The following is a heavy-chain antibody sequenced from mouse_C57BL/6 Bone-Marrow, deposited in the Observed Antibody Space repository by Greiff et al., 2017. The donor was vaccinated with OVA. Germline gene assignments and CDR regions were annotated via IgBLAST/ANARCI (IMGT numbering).Heavy chain of an antibody. V-gene: IGHV1-81*01. CDR1: GYTFTSYG. D-gene: IGHD4-1*01. J-gene: IGHJ1*03. CDR3: ARSEGDWDWCFDV. Sequence: QVQLQQSGAELARPGASVKLSCKASGYTFTSYGISWVKQRTGQGLEWIGEIYPRSGNTYYNEKFKGKATLTADKSSSTAYMELRSLTSEDSAVYFCARSEGDWDWCFDVWGTGTTVTVSS. CDR2: IYPRSGNT.